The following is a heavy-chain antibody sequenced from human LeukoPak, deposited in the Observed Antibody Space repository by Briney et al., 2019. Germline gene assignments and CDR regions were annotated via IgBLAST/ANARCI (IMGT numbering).Heavy chain of an antibody. V-gene: IGHV1-69*05. CDR3: ASGVGGDYGMDY. J-gene: IGHJ4*02. CDR1: GGTFSSYA. Sequence: SVKVSCKASGGTFSSYAISWVRQAPGQGLEWMGRIIPIFGTANYAQKLQGRVTINRDESTSTAYMHLSSLRSEDTAVYYCASGVGGDYGMDYWGQGTLVTVSS. CDR2: IIPIFGTA. D-gene: IGHD4-17*01.